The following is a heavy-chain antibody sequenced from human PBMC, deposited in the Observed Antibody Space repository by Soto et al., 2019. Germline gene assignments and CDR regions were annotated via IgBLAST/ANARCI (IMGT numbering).Heavy chain of an antibody. Sequence: QVQLVQSGTEVKKPGASVKVSCKTSGYTFTNHGSNWVRQAPGQGLEWMGWINPYNATTNSAQKLPCRVTMTTDTSTTTSYMDLRGLTSDDTAVYYCARVRVARIWGDAFDIGGQVTVVTVSS. CDR1: GYTFTNHG. J-gene: IGHJ3*02. CDR3: ARVRVARIWGDAFDI. D-gene: IGHD3-16*01. CDR2: INPYNATT. V-gene: IGHV1-18*04.